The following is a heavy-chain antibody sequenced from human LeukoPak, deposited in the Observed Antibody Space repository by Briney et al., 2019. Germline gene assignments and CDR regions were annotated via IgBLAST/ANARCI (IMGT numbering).Heavy chain of an antibody. CDR3: ARSLYYYDSSGYPTHDAFDI. D-gene: IGHD3-22*01. J-gene: IGHJ3*02. CDR1: GGSISSGGYY. CDR2: IYYSGST. Sequence: SETLSLTCTVSGGSISSGGYYWSWIRQHPGKGLEWIGYIYYSGSTYYNPSLKSRVTISVDTSKNQFSLKLSSVTAADTAVYYCARSLYYYDSSGYPTHDAFDIWGQGTMVTVSS. V-gene: IGHV4-31*03.